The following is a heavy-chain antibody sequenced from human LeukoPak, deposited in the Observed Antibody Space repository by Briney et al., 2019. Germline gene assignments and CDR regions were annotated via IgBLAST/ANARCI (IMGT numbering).Heavy chain of an antibody. CDR3: ARDTDDILTGYYGMDV. CDR2: IYYSGST. Sequence: SETLSLTCTVSGGSISSYYWSWIRQPPGKGLEWIGYIYYSGSTNYSPSLKSRVTISVDTSKNQFSLKLSSVTAADTAVYYCARDTDDILTGYYGMDVWGQGTTVTVSS. J-gene: IGHJ6*02. CDR1: GGSISSYY. V-gene: IGHV4-59*01. D-gene: IGHD3-9*01.